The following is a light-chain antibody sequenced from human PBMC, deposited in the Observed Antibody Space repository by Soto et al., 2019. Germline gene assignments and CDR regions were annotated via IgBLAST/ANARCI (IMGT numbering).Light chain of an antibody. Sequence: IVLTQSPCTLSLSPGERATLSCRASQSLSSSYLAWYQQKSGQAPRLLIYGSFSRATGIPDRFSGSGSGTDFTLTISRLEPEDFAVYYCQQYGSLITFGQGTRLEIK. CDR3: QQYGSLIT. CDR2: GSF. J-gene: IGKJ5*01. CDR1: QSLSSSY. V-gene: IGKV3-20*01.